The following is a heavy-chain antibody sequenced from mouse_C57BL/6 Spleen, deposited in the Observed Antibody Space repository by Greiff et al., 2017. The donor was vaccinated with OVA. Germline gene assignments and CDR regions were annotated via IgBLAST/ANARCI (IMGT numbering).Heavy chain of an antibody. Sequence: EVKLQESGGGLVQPGGSLSLSCAASGFTFTDYYMSWVRQPPGKALEWLGFIRNKANSYTTEYSASVKGRFTISRDNSQSILYLQMNALRAEDSATYYCARSDPITTVVPYYFDYWGQGTTLTVSS. D-gene: IGHD1-1*01. J-gene: IGHJ2*01. V-gene: IGHV7-3*01. CDR1: GFTFTDYY. CDR3: ARSDPITTVVPYYFDY. CDR2: IRNKANSYTT.